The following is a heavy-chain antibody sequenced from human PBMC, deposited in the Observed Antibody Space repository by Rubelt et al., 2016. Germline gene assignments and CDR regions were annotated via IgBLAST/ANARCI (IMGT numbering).Heavy chain of an antibody. CDR3: ARVRALRLRSPEVAFDI. J-gene: IGHJ3*02. V-gene: IGHV4-34*01. Sequence: QVQLQQWGAGLLKPSETLSLTCAVYGGSFSGYYWSWIRQPPGKGLEWIGEINHSGSTNYNPSLKSRVTISVDTSKNQFYLKLSSVTAADTAVYYCARVRALRLRSPEVAFDIWGQGTMVTVSS. CDR1: GGSFSGYY. D-gene: IGHD5-12*01. CDR2: INHSGST.